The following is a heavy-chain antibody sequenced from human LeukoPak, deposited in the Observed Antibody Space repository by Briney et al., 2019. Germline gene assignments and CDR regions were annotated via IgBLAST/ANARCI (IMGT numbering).Heavy chain of an antibody. Sequence: QPGGSLRLSCAVSGITLSNYAMSWVRQAPGKGLEWVAGISGSGGGTNYADSVKGRFTISRDNPKNTLYLQVNNVRADDTAVYFCAKRGVVIRVILVGFHKEAYYFDSWGQGALVTVSS. CDR3: AKRGVVIRVILVGFHKEAYYFDS. J-gene: IGHJ4*02. D-gene: IGHD3-22*01. CDR2: ISGSGGGT. V-gene: IGHV3-23*01. CDR1: GITLSNYA.